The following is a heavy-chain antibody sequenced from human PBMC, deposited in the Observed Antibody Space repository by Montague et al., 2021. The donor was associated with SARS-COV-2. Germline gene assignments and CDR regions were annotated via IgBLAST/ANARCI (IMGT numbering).Heavy chain of an antibody. D-gene: IGHD3-22*01. CDR2: ISYHGNT. Sequence: SETLSLTCTVSGGSISSSSYDWGRLRPPPGKGLEWNGHISYHGNTHSNPTLKSRATITIDTSRNLYSMKVSSVTATVTAIYYCARRLDYWDCSGQRRHFDYWGQGTLVTVSS. CDR3: ARRLDYWDCSGQRRHFDY. V-gene: IGHV4-39*01. CDR1: GGSISSSSYD. J-gene: IGHJ4*02.